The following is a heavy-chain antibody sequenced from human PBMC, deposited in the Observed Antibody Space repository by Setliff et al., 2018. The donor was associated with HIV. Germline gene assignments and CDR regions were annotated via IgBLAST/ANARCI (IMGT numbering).Heavy chain of an antibody. D-gene: IGHD4-17*01. Sequence: SETLSLTCSVSGASIRTTSYPWGWIRQAPGKGLEWIGSIYYTGSTYYNPSFKSRVTISVDTSENQFSLRMYSVTAADTAVYYCARHYGDYVFDSWGQGTLVTVSS. CDR2: IYYTGST. J-gene: IGHJ4*02. CDR3: ARHYGDYVFDS. CDR1: GASIRTTSYP. V-gene: IGHV4-39*01.